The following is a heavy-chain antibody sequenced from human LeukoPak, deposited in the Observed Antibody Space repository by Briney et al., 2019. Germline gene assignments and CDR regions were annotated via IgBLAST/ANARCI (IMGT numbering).Heavy chain of an antibody. Sequence: ASVKVSFKASGYTFTVYYMHWVRQAPGQGLEWMGWINANSGGTNYAQKFQGRVTMTRDTSISTAYMELSRLRSDDTAVYYCARVPRGPNYYYYGMDVWGQGTTVTVSS. CDR3: ARVPRGPNYYYYGMDV. CDR1: GYTFTVYY. J-gene: IGHJ6*02. CDR2: INANSGGT. V-gene: IGHV1-2*02.